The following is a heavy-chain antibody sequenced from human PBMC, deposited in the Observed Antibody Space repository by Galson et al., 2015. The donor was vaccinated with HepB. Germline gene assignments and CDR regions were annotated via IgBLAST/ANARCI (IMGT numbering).Heavy chain of an antibody. Sequence: SLRLSCAASGFTFVEYAMTWVRQAPGKRLEWVGFIRSQAYGRTTGYAASVEGRVTISRDDARGIAYLQINSLKTEDTAVYYCARDPSTAYGDYLEYYYGLDVWGQGTTVTVSS. D-gene: IGHD4-17*01. CDR3: ARDPSTAYGDYLEYYYGLDV. CDR1: GFTFVEYA. CDR2: IRSQAYGRTT. V-gene: IGHV3-49*04. J-gene: IGHJ6*02.